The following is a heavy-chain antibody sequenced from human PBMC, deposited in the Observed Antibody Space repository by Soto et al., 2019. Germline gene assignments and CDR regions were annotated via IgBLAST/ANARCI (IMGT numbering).Heavy chain of an antibody. CDR3: AKIYDFWSRHHDSFDV. V-gene: IGHV3-23*01. D-gene: IGHD3-3*01. Sequence: EVQLFESGGGLVQPGGSLRLSCAASGFTFGRYAMTWVRQAPGKGLEWVSGINGNGGDTYYADSVKGRFTISRDNPKNTVYLQMNSLRVEDTAVYYCAKIYDFWSRHHDSFDVWGQGTLFIVSS. J-gene: IGHJ3*01. CDR1: GFTFGRYA. CDR2: INGNGGDT.